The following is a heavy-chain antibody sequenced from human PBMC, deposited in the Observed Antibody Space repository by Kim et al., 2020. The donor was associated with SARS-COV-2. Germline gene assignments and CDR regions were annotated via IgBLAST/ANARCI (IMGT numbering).Heavy chain of an antibody. V-gene: IGHV3-33*05. J-gene: IGHJ4*02. Sequence: GGSLRLSCAASGFTFSSYGMHWVRQAPGKGLEWVAVISYDGSNKYYADSVKGRFTISRDNSKNTLYLQMNSLRAEDTAVYYCARVTPSWDFDYWGQGTLVTVSS. CDR2: ISYDGSNK. CDR3: ARVTPSWDFDY. CDR1: GFTFSSYG.